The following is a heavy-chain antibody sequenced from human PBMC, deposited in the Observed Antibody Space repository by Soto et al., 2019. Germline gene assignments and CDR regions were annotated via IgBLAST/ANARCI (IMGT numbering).Heavy chain of an antibody. CDR3: ARDIVSVGPRANEAFDV. D-gene: IGHD1-26*01. Sequence: QVQLVQSGAELKKPGASVNISCQASGFTFSDTLINWVRQGPGQRLEWMGWINPANGNTRYSEPFQGRVTISSLSSASTAYVALSDLTSEDTAVYYCARDIVSVGPRANEAFDVWGQGTMTPVSS. CDR2: INPANGNT. CDR1: GFTFSDTL. J-gene: IGHJ3*01. V-gene: IGHV1-3*01.